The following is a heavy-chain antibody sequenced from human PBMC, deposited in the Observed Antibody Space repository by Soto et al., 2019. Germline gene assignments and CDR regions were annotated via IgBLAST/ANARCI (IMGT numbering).Heavy chain of an antibody. CDR3: AREWSYDSSGPFSY. J-gene: IGHJ4*02. Sequence: GASVKVSWKALGGTFSCYAISWKRQSPGQGLECMGGIIPIFGTANYARKFQGRVTITADGCTSTAYMELSSLRSEDTAVYYFAREWSYDSSGPFSYWGRGTLVTVSS. D-gene: IGHD3-22*01. CDR2: IIPIFGTA. CDR1: GGTFSCYA. V-gene: IGHV1-69*13.